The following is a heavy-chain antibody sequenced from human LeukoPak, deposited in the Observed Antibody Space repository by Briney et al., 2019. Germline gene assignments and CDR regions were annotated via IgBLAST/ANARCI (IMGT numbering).Heavy chain of an antibody. D-gene: IGHD5-18*01. CDR3: ARESDVDTAMFVYYFDY. CDR2: IIPIFGTA. CDR1: GGTFSSYA. J-gene: IGHJ4*02. V-gene: IGHV1-69*13. Sequence: GASVKVSCKASGGTFSSYAISWVRQAPGQGLEWMGGIIPIFGTANYAQKFQGRVTITADESTSTAYMELSSLRSEDTAVYYCARESDVDTAMFVYYFDYWGQGTLSPSPQ.